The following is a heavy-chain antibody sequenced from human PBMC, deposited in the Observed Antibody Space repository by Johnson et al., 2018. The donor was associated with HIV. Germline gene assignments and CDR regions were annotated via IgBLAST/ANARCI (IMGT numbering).Heavy chain of an antibody. Sequence: EVQLLASGGGLVQPGRSLRLSCAASGFTFDDYAMHWVRQAPGKGLEWVSGISWYSGSIGYADSVKGRFTISRDNAKNSLYLQMNSLRAEDTALYYCARAMYYYDFSGYLTRPRAFDFWGQGTMVTVSS. J-gene: IGHJ3*01. D-gene: IGHD3-22*01. CDR2: ISWYSGSI. CDR3: ARAMYYYDFSGYLTRPRAFDF. V-gene: IGHV3-9*01. CDR1: GFTFDDYA.